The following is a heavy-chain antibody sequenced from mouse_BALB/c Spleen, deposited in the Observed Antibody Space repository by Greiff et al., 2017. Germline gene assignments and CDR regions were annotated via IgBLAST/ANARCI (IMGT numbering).Heavy chain of an antibody. CDR3: ARGVYYDSSWFAY. D-gene: IGHD2-4*01. CDR2: INPYNDGT. CDR1: GYTFTSYV. J-gene: IGHJ3*01. V-gene: IGHV1-14*01. Sequence: EVKLQESGPELVKPGASVKMSCKASGYTFTSYVMHWVKQKPGQGLEWIGYINPYNDGTKYNEKFKGKATLTSDKSSSTAYMELSSLTSEDSAVYYCARGVYYDSSWFAYWGQGTLVTVSA.